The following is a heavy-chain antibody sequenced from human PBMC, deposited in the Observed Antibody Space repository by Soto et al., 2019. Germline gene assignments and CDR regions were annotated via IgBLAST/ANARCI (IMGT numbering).Heavy chain of an antibody. D-gene: IGHD2-21*02. CDR1: GFTFSSYS. CDR2: ISSSSSYI. J-gene: IGHJ6*02. V-gene: IGHV3-21*01. CDR3: ARGTVVTLYYYYGMDV. Sequence: GGSLRLSCAASGFTFSSYSMNWVRQAPGKGLEWVSSISSSSSYIYYADSVKGRFTISRDNAKNSLYLQMNSLRAEDTAVYYCARGTVVTLYYYYGMDVWGQGTTVTVSS.